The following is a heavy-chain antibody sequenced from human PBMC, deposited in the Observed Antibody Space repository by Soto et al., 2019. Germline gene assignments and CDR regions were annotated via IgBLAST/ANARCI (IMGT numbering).Heavy chain of an antibody. Sequence: SETLSLTCTVSGDSISSGGYYWTWVRQHPGKGLEWIGYMYYSGIAYYNPSLKSRVNISVDTSKNQFSLRLSSVTAADTAVYYCAREINDFWSGFSYYFDYWGQGTLVTVSS. D-gene: IGHD3-3*01. CDR3: AREINDFWSGFSYYFDY. CDR2: MYYSGIA. J-gene: IGHJ4*02. CDR1: GDSISSGGYY. V-gene: IGHV4-31*03.